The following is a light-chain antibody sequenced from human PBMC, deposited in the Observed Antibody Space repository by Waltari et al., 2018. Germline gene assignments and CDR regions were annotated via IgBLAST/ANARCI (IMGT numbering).Light chain of an antibody. CDR3: SSYTSSSTWV. J-gene: IGLJ3*02. CDR1: SSDVGGYNY. V-gene: IGLV2-14*01. CDR2: DVS. Sequence: QSALTQPASVSGSPGQSITISCTGTSSDVGGYNYGSWYQQHPGKAPKLMISDVSKRPSGVSNRFTGSKSDNTASLTISGLQAEDEADYYCSSYTSSSTWVFGGGTKLTVL.